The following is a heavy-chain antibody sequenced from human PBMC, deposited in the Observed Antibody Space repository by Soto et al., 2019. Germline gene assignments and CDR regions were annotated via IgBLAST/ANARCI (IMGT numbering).Heavy chain of an antibody. CDR2: ISSSSYI. D-gene: IGHD2-15*01. V-gene: IGHV3-21*01. CDR3: ARDIVSDFVGNGMDV. Sequence: GGSLRLSCAASGFTFSSYSMNWVRQAPGKGLEWVSSISSSSYIYYADSVKGRFTISRDNAKNSLYLQMNSLRAEDTAVYYCARDIVSDFVGNGMDVWGQGTTVTVSS. CDR1: GFTFSSYS. J-gene: IGHJ6*02.